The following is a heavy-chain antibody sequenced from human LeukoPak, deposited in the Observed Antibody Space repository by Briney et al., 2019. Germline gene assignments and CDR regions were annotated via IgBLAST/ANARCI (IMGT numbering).Heavy chain of an antibody. J-gene: IGHJ6*02. D-gene: IGHD5-18*01. V-gene: IGHV1-69*04. Sequence: ASVQDSFKTSGGTFINSAITWVRPAPGKGVEWMGRTIPVLNITTYAQKFQGSVTITADTSTSTVYMKLSSLRSEGTAVYYCARHQGLTAPPPYGVDVWGQGTTVIVS. CDR2: TIPVLNIT. CDR3: ARHQGLTAPPPYGVDV. CDR1: GGTFINSA.